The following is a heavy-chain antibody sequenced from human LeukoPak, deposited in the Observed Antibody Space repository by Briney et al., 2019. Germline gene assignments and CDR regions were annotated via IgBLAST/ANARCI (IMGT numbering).Heavy chain of an antibody. CDR2: SRNKANSYTT. CDR3: ARASRSGSYFFY. Sequence: GGSLRLSCAASGFTFSDHYMDWVRQTPGKGLEWVGRSRNKANSYTTEYAASVKGRFTISRDDSKDSLFLQMNSLKTDDTAVYYCARASRSGSYFFYWGQGTLVTVSS. V-gene: IGHV3-72*01. J-gene: IGHJ4*02. CDR1: GFTFSDHY. D-gene: IGHD1-26*01.